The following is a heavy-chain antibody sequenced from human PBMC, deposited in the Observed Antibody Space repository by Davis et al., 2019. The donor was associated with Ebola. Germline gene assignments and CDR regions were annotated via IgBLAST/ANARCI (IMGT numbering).Heavy chain of an antibody. CDR1: GGSISSSSYY. J-gene: IGHJ5*02. CDR3: AREPSTYYYDSSGYYVVRWFDP. D-gene: IGHD3-22*01. Sequence: MPSETLSLTCTVSGGSISSSSYYWGWIRQPPGKGLEWIGSIYYSGSTYYNPSLKSRVTISVDTSKNQFSLKLSSVTAADTAVYYCAREPSTYYYDSSGYYVVRWFDPWGQGTLVTVSS. CDR2: IYYSGST. V-gene: IGHV4-39*02.